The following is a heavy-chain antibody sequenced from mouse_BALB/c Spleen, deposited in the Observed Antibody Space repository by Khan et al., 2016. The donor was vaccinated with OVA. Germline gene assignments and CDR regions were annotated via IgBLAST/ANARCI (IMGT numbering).Heavy chain of an antibody. J-gene: IGHJ3*01. Sequence: EVQLQESGGDLVKPGGSLKLSCAASGFTFSSYSMSWVRQTPDKRLEWVASISSGGDYTYYPDIVKGRFTISRDNAKNTLYRQMSSLKSEDTAMYYCASHLTGSFAYWGQGTLVTVSA. CDR3: ASHLTGSFAY. CDR1: GFTFSSYS. D-gene: IGHD4-1*01. CDR2: ISSGGDYT. V-gene: IGHV5-6*01.